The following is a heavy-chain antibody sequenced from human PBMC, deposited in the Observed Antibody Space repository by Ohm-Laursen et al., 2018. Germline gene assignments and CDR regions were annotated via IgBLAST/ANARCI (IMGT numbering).Heavy chain of an antibody. CDR1: GGSFSGYH. CDR3: ARRPDGFDM. J-gene: IGHJ3*02. Sequence: PGTLSLTCAVYGGSFSGYHWSWIRQPPGKGLEWIGEISHSGSTNDNPSLKSRVTISIDTSKNQFSLKLSSVTAADTAVYYCARRPDGFDMWGQGTMVTVSS. CDR2: ISHSGST. V-gene: IGHV4-34*01.